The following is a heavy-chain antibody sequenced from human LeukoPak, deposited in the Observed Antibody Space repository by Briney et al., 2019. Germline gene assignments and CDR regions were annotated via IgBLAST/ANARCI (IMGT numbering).Heavy chain of an antibody. D-gene: IGHD3-10*01. J-gene: IGHJ4*02. CDR2: IIPIFGTA. V-gene: IGHV1-69*13. CDR1: GGTFSSYA. Sequence: ASVKVSCKASGGTFSSYAISWVRQAPGQGLEWMGGIIPIFGTANYAQKFQGRVTITADESTGTAYMELSSLRSEDTAVYYCASPYRTYCYGSGSFDYWGQGTLVTVSS. CDR3: ASPYRTYCYGSGSFDY.